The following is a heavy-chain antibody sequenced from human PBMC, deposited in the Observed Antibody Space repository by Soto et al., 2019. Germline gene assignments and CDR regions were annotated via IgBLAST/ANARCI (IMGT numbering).Heavy chain of an antibody. CDR1: GYTFTGYY. V-gene: IGHV1-2*04. Sequence: ASVKVSCTASGYTFTGYYMHWVRQAPGQGLEWMGWINPNSGGTNYAQKFQGWVTMTRDTSISTAYMELSRLRSDDTAVYYCARAGSSSWNFDYWGQGTLVTVSS. J-gene: IGHJ4*02. CDR3: ARAGSSSWNFDY. D-gene: IGHD6-13*01. CDR2: INPNSGGT.